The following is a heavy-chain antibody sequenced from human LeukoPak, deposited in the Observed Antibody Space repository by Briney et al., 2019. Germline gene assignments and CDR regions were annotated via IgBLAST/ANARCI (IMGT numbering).Heavy chain of an antibody. CDR1: GYTLTELF. CDR2: FDPEDGET. D-gene: IGHD6-6*01. J-gene: IGHJ6*02. CDR3: ATRMGQLVQYNYYGMDV. V-gene: IGHV1-24*01. Sequence: ASVKVSCKVSGYTLTELFVHWVRQAPGKGLEWMGGFDPEDGETIHAQKFQGRVTMTEDTSTDTVYMELSSLRSEDTAVYYCATRMGQLVQYNYYGMDVWGQGTTVTVSS.